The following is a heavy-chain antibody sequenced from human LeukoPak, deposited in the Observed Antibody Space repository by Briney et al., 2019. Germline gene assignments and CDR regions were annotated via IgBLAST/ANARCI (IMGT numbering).Heavy chain of an antibody. V-gene: IGHV4-34*01. Sequence: PSETLSLTRAVSGGSFSGYYWSWIRQPPGKGLEWIGEINHSGSTNYNPSLKSRVTISVDTSKDQFSLKLSSVTAADTAVYYCARGPILEWFYYYYYYMDVWGKGTTVTVSS. J-gene: IGHJ6*03. CDR1: GGSFSGYY. CDR3: ARGPILEWFYYYYYYMDV. CDR2: INHSGST. D-gene: IGHD3-3*01.